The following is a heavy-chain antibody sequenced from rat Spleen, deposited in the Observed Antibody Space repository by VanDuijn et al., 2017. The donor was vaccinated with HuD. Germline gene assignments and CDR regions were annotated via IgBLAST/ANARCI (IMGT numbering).Heavy chain of an antibody. J-gene: IGHJ4*01. Sequence: EVQLVESGGGLVQPGRSLKLSCAASGFTFSNYYMAWVRQAPKKGLEWVATISTSGSRTYYPDSVKGRFTISRDNAKSSLYLQMNSLKSEDTATYYCARHAVMVVITKDVMDAWGQGASVTVSS. CDR3: ARHAVMVVITKDVMDA. D-gene: IGHD1-12*02. CDR1: GFTFSNYY. V-gene: IGHV5-25*01. CDR2: ISTSGSRT.